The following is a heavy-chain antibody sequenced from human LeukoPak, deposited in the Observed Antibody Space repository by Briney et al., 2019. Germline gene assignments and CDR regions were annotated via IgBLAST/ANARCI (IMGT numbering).Heavy chain of an antibody. V-gene: IGHV3-11*04. D-gene: IGHD1-26*01. J-gene: IGHJ5*02. Sequence: AGGSLRLSCAASGFTFSDYYMSWIRQAPGKGLEWVSYISSSVSTIYYADSVKGRFTISRDNAKNSLYLQMNTLRAQDTAVYYCARPIVGATTGVSWGQGTLVTVSS. CDR1: GFTFSDYY. CDR2: ISSSVSTI. CDR3: ARPIVGATTGVS.